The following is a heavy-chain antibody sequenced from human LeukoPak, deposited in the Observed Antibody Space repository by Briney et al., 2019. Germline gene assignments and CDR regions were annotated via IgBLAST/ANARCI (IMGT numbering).Heavy chain of an antibody. J-gene: IGHJ4*02. D-gene: IGHD6-19*01. Sequence: QPGGSLRLSCAASGFTFSSYEMNWVRQAPGEGLEWVSYITGSGSTIYYADSVKGRFTISRDNAKNSLYLQMNSLRAEDTAVYYCARSPYSSGWSVVDYWGQGTLVTVSS. CDR2: ITGSGSTI. CDR1: GFTFSSYE. V-gene: IGHV3-48*03. CDR3: ARSPYSSGWSVVDY.